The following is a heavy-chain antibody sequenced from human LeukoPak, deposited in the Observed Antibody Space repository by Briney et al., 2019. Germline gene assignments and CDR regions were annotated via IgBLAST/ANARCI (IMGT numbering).Heavy chain of an antibody. CDR2: ISSSSSTI. CDR1: GFTFSSYS. V-gene: IGHV3-48*01. D-gene: IGHD4-17*01. J-gene: IGHJ4*02. Sequence: GGSLRLSCAASGFTFSSYSMNWVRQAPGKGLEWVSYISSSSSTIYYADSVKGRFTISRDNAKNSLCLQMNSLRAEDTAVYYCARGYGYWGQGTLVTVSS. CDR3: ARGYGY.